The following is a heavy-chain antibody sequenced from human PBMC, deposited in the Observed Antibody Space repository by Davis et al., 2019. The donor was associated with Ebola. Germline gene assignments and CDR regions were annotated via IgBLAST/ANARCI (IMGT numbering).Heavy chain of an antibody. V-gene: IGHV5-51*01. D-gene: IGHD4-23*01. J-gene: IGHJ4*02. CDR2: IYPGDSDT. CDR3: ASSSDLTVAGFDY. Sequence: KVSCKGSGYSFTSYWIGWVRQMPGKGLEWMGIIYPGDSDTRYSPSFQGQVTISADKSISTAYLQWSSLKASDTAMYYCASSSDLTVAGFDYWGQGTLVTVSS. CDR1: GYSFTSYW.